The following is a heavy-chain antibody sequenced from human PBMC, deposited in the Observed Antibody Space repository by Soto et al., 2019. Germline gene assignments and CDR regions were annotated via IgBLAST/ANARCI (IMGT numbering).Heavy chain of an antibody. D-gene: IGHD2-2*01. CDR3: ARDVRAVVPAAMRAPAGYFQH. Sequence: GSLRLSCAASGFTFSSYSMNWVRQAPGKGLEWVSSISSSSSYIYYADSVKGRFTISRDNAKNSLYLQMNSLRAEDTAVYYCARDVRAVVPAAMRAPAGYFQHWGQGTLVTVSS. J-gene: IGHJ1*01. CDR2: ISSSSSYI. CDR1: GFTFSSYS. V-gene: IGHV3-21*01.